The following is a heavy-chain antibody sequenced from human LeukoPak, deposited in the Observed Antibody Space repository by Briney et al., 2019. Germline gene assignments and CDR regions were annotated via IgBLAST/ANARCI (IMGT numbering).Heavy chain of an antibody. J-gene: IGHJ2*01. Sequence: PGGSLRLSCATSGFSFRSYNMNWVRQAPGKGLEWVASITTSSTYIFYADSVKGRFTISRDNAKNSLYLQMNSLRAEDTALYYCAKERGYYPLRLRYFDLWGRGTLVTVSS. CDR2: ITTSSTYI. V-gene: IGHV3-21*04. CDR3: AKERGYYPLRLRYFDL. D-gene: IGHD3-3*01. CDR1: GFSFRSYN.